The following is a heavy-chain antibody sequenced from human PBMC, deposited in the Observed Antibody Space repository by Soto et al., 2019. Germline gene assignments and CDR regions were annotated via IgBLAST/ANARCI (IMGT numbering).Heavy chain of an antibody. Sequence: GESLKISCKGSGYSFTSYWIAWVRQMPGKGLEWMGIIYPGDSDSRYSPSFQGQVTISADKSINTAYMQWSSLKASDTAMYYCARTNWNVGYYYHGMDVWGQGTTVTVSS. CDR2: IYPGDSDS. D-gene: IGHD1-1*01. CDR1: GYSFTSYW. J-gene: IGHJ6*02. V-gene: IGHV5-51*01. CDR3: ARTNWNVGYYYHGMDV.